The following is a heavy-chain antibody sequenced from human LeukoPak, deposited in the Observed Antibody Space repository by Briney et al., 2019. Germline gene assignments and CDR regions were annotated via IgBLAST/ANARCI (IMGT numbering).Heavy chain of an antibody. Sequence: ASVKVSCKASGYIFTSYAMNWVRQAPGQGLEWMGWISGYNSKTHYPRRFQGRVTMTTDTSTTTAYMELRTLRSDDTAVYYCARVLIVEDSESHYFDYWGQGTLVTVTS. CDR2: ISGYNSKT. D-gene: IGHD1-26*01. J-gene: IGHJ4*02. V-gene: IGHV1-18*01. CDR3: ARVLIVEDSESHYFDY. CDR1: GYIFTSYA.